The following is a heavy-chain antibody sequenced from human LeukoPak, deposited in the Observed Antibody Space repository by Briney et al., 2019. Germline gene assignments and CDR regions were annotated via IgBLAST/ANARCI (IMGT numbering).Heavy chain of an antibody. CDR3: AKASDILTGLFDY. Sequence: GRSLRLSCAVSGFTFSSYGMHWVRQAPGKGLEWLAVIWFDGSKKYYADSVKGRFTISRDNSKNTLYLQMNSLRAEDTAVYYCAKASDILTGLFDYWGQGTLVTVSS. CDR2: IWFDGSKK. J-gene: IGHJ4*02. D-gene: IGHD3-9*01. CDR1: GFTFSSYG. V-gene: IGHV3-33*06.